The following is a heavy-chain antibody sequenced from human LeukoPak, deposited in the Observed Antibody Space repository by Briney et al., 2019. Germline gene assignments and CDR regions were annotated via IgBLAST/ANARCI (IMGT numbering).Heavy chain of an antibody. CDR1: GRSFSGYY. Sequence: SETLSLTCAVYGRSFSGYYWSWIRQPPGKGLEWIGEINHSGSTNYNPSLKSRVTISVDTSKNQFSLKLSSVTAADTAVYYCARRPSVVPAARWYYYYGMDVWGQGTTVTVSS. V-gene: IGHV4-34*01. CDR3: ARRPSVVPAARWYYYYGMDV. D-gene: IGHD2-2*01. CDR2: INHSGST. J-gene: IGHJ6*02.